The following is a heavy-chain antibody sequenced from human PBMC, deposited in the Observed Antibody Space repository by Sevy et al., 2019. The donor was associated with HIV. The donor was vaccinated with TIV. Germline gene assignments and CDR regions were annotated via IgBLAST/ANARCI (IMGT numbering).Heavy chain of an antibody. V-gene: IGHV3-30*02. D-gene: IGHD2-2*01. CDR2: IRYDGSNK. CDR1: GFTFSSYG. J-gene: IGHJ6*02. Sequence: GGSLRLSCAASGFTFSSYGMHWVRQAPGKGLEWVAFIRYDGSNKYYADSVKGRFTISRDNSKNTLYLQMNSLRAEDTAVYYCAKDRVPAAIHYYYGIDVWGQGTTVTVSS. CDR3: AKDRVPAAIHYYYGIDV.